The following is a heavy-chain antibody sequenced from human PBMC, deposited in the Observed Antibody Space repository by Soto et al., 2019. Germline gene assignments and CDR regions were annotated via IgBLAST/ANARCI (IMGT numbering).Heavy chain of an antibody. CDR1: GFTFSNHS. D-gene: IGHD6-13*01. CDR3: ASAYSSSSYCDY. J-gene: IGHJ4*02. Sequence: GGSLRLSCAASGFTFSNHSMTVVRQAPGKGVNWVSYISSSGRTIYYADSVKGRFTISRDNAKNSLYLQMNSLRAEDTVMYYCASAYSSSSYCDYWGQGTLVTVSS. V-gene: IGHV3-48*04. CDR2: ISSSGRTI.